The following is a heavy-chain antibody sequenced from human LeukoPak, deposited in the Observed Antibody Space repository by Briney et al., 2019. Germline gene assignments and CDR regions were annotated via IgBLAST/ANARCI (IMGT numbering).Heavy chain of an antibody. CDR1: GFTFDDYA. D-gene: IGHD3-22*01. CDR3: AKDIRKRITMIVVVPGGMDV. J-gene: IGHJ6*02. V-gene: IGHV3-9*01. Sequence: GGSLRLSCAASGFTFDDYAMHWVRQAPGKGLEWVSGISWNSGSIGYADSVKGRFTISRDNAKNSLYLQMNSLRAEDTALYYCAKDIRKRITMIVVVPGGMDVWGQGTTVTVSS. CDR2: ISWNSGSI.